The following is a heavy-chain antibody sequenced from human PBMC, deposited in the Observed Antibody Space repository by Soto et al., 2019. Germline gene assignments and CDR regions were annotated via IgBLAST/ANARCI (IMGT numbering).Heavy chain of an antibody. CDR1: GGSISSSNW. CDR2: NYHSGST. CDR3: ARGGYDFWSGYLSGVNWFDP. V-gene: IGHV4-4*02. Sequence: QVQLQESGPGLVKPSGTLSLTCAVSGGSISSSNWWSWVRQPPGKGLEWIGENYHSGSTNYNPSLQSRVTISVDKSKNQFSLKLSSVTAADTAVYYCARGGYDFWSGYLSGVNWFDPWGQGTLVTVSS. D-gene: IGHD3-3*01. J-gene: IGHJ5*02.